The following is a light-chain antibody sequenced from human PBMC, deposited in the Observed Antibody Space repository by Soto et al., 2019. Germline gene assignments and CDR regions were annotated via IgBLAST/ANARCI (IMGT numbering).Light chain of an antibody. CDR2: DVS. J-gene: IGLJ2*01. V-gene: IGLV2-14*01. Sequence: QSALTQPASVSGSPGQSITISCTGTSSDVGGYNYVSWYQQHPGKAPKLMIYDVSNRPSGVSNRFSGSKSGNTASLTISRLQADDEADYYCNSYTSSSTVVFAEGTTLTV. CDR3: NSYTSSSTVV. CDR1: SSDVGGYNY.